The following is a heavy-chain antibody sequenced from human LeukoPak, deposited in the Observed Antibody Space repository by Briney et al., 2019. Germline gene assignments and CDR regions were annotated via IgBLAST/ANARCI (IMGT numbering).Heavy chain of an antibody. D-gene: IGHD3-10*01. V-gene: IGHV4-38-2*01. CDR2: IYHRGTT. CDR1: GYSLSSGHY. CDR3: ARTGGYYYGSATYYNPDY. Sequence: SETLSLTCAVSGYSLSSGHYWGWIRQPPGGGLEWIGSIYHRGTTYYNPSLTSRVTISVDTSKNQFSLKLSSVTAADTAVYYCARTGGYYYGSATYYNPDYWGRGTLVTVSS. J-gene: IGHJ4*02.